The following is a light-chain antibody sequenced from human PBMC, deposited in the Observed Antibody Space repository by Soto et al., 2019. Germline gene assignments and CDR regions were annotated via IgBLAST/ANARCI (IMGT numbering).Light chain of an antibody. CDR3: QQRRNWPPRIT. CDR1: PSVSAY. Sequence: EIVLTKSPATLYFSPGARATLSCRAGPSVSAYLAGYQQKPGQAPRLLIYHQSTRATGIRARFSGSGSGTDFTLAISSREPEDFAVYYGQQRRNWPPRITFGQGTRLEI. J-gene: IGKJ5*01. CDR2: HQS. V-gene: IGKV3-11*01.